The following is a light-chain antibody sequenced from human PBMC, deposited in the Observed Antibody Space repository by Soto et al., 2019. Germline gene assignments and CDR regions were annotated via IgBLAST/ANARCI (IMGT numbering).Light chain of an antibody. CDR1: SGHSSNI. CDR3: ETWDSNTRV. J-gene: IGLJ2*01. CDR2: LERSGNY. Sequence: QTVVTQSSSASASLGSSVKLTCTLSSGHSSNIIAWHQKQPGKAPRYLMKLERSGNYIKGSGVPDRFSGSSSGADRYLTISNPQSKDEADYYCETWDSNTRVFGGGTKLTVL. V-gene: IGLV4-60*03.